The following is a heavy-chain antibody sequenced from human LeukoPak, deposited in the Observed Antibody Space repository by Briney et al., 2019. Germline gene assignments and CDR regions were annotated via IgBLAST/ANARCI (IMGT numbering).Heavy chain of an antibody. CDR3: ARDQDIVVVVAALRQREMGGFDP. J-gene: IGHJ5*02. CDR2: MNPKSGNT. V-gene: IGHV1-8*01. CDR1: GYTLTNYD. D-gene: IGHD2-15*01. Sequence: GASVKVSCKASGYTLTNYDINGLRQATGQGPEWMGWMNPKSGNTRYAQKFQGRVTITRNTSISTAYMELSSLRSDDTAVYYCARDQDIVVVVAALRQREMGGFDPWGQGTLVTVSS.